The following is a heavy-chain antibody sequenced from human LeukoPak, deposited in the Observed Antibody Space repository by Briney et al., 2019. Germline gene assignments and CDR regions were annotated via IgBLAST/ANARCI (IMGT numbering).Heavy chain of an antibody. V-gene: IGHV1-58*02. CDR2: IVVGSGNT. J-gene: IGHJ4*02. CDR3: AALIPVTTVTNY. Sequence: SVKVSCKASGFTFTSSAMQWVRQARGQRLEWIGWIVVGSGNTNYAQKFQERVTITRDMSTSTAYMELSSLRSEDTAVYYCAALIPVTTVTNYWGQGTLVTVSS. CDR1: GFTFTSSA. D-gene: IGHD4-17*01.